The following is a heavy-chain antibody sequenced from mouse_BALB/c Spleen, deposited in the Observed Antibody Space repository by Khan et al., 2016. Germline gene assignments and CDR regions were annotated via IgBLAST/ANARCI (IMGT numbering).Heavy chain of an antibody. J-gene: IGHJ4*01. CDR2: INPGSNYT. CDR3: ARWGYGNYLDQAMGY. Sequence: QVQLQQSGAELAKPGASVKMSCKASGYTFTRFWMHWVTQRPGQGLEWIGYINPGSNYTDYNQNFKDNATLTADKSSSTAYMLLSSLTSGDSAVYFCARWGYGNYLDQAMGYWGQGISVTVSS. CDR1: GYTFTRFW. D-gene: IGHD2-10*02. V-gene: IGHV1-7*01.